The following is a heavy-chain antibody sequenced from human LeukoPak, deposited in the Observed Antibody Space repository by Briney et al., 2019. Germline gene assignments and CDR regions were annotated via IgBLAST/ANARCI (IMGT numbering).Heavy chain of an antibody. Sequence: GSLRLSCAASGFTFSSYSMNWVRQAPGKGLEWVSSISSSSYIYYADSVKGRFTISRDNAKNSLYLQMNSLRAEDTAVYYCARDGPYPSIVVVPFDYWGQGTLVTVSS. D-gene: IGHD3-22*01. CDR3: ARDGPYPSIVVVPFDY. CDR1: GFTFSSYS. CDR2: ISSSSYI. V-gene: IGHV3-21*01. J-gene: IGHJ4*02.